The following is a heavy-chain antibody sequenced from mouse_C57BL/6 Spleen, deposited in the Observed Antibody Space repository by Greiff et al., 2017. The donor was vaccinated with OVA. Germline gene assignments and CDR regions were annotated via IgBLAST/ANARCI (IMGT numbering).Heavy chain of an antibody. Sequence: QVQLQESGLGLVQPSQSLSITCPVSGFSLTGYGVHWVRRSPGRGLEWLGVIWSGGSTDYNAAFISRLSISKDNSKSQVFFKMNSLQADDTAIYYCARNGRIITTVVADYAMDYWGQGTSVTVSS. D-gene: IGHD1-1*01. J-gene: IGHJ4*01. V-gene: IGHV2-2*01. CDR1: GFSLTGYG. CDR2: IWSGGST. CDR3: ARNGRIITTVVADYAMDY.